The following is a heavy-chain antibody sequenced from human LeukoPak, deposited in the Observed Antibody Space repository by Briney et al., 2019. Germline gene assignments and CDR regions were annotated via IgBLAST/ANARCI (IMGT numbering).Heavy chain of an antibody. V-gene: IGHV3-7*01. CDR1: GFTFSTYW. J-gene: IGHJ4*02. CDR3: ARIGYSSGWYAFYFDC. CDR2: IKQDGSEK. Sequence: PGGSLRLSCAASGFTFSTYWMSWFRQAPGKGLEWVANIKQDGSEKYLVDSVKGRFTISRDNAKNSLYLQMNSLRAEDTAVYYCARIGYSSGWYAFYFDCWGQGTLVTVSS. D-gene: IGHD6-19*01.